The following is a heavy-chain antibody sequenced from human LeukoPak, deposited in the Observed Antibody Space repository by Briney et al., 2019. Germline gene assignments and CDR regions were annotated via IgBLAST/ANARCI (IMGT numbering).Heavy chain of an antibody. CDR1: GGSISSGGYY. D-gene: IGHD6-19*01. V-gene: IGHV4-31*03. CDR2: IYYSGST. J-gene: IGHJ4*02. Sequence: SETLSLTCTVSGGSISSGGYYWSWIRQHPGKGLEWIGYIYYSGSTYYNPSLESRVTISVDTSKNQFSLKLSSVTAADTAVYYCARDMAVYSSGWHVDYWGQGTLVTVSS. CDR3: ARDMAVYSSGWHVDY.